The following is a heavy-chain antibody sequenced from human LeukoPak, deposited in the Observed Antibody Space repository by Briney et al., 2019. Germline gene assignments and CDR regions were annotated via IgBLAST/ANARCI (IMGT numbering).Heavy chain of an antibody. Sequence: ASVKVSCKTSGHTFTASYIHWVRQAPGQGLEWMGRINPNSGDTDYAQRFQGRVTMTRDTSINTAYMEVRRLTSDDTADYYCARSAEHCANGVCFTKYYMDVWGTGTTVTVSS. D-gene: IGHD2-8*01. J-gene: IGHJ6*03. V-gene: IGHV1-2*02. CDR3: ARSAEHCANGVCFTKYYMDV. CDR1: GHTFTASY. CDR2: INPNSGDT.